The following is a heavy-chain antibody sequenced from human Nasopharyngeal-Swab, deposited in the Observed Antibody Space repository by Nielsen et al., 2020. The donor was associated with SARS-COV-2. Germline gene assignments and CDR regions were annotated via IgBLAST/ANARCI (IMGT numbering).Heavy chain of an antibody. D-gene: IGHD3-22*01. Sequence: GESLKISCAASGFTFSSYAMSWVRQAPGKGLEWVSVIYSGGSSTYYADSVKGRFTISRDNSKNTLYLQMNSLRAEDTAVYYCAKDLDYYDGSGYYGNAFDIWGQGTMVTVSS. CDR1: GFTFSSYA. V-gene: IGHV3-23*03. CDR3: AKDLDYYDGSGYYGNAFDI. J-gene: IGHJ3*02. CDR2: IYSGGSST.